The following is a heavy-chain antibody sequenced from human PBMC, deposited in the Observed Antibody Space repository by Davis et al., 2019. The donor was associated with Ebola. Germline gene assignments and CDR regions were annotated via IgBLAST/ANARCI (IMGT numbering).Heavy chain of an antibody. D-gene: IGHD3-9*01. CDR1: GFTFRSYS. CDR2: ISSSSSTI. V-gene: IGHV3-48*02. CDR3: ARVGYDILTGYYISYYYYGMDV. Sequence: GESLKISCAASGFTFRSYSMNWVRQAPGKGLEWVSYISSSSSTIYYADSVKGRFTISRDNAKNSLYLQMNSLRDEDTAVYYCARVGYDILTGYYISYYYYGMDVWGQGTTVTVSS. J-gene: IGHJ6*02.